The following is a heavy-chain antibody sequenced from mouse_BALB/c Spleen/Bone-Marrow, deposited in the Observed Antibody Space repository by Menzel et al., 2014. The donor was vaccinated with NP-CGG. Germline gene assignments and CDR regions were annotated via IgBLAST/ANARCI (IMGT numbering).Heavy chain of an antibody. J-gene: IGHJ4*01. V-gene: IGHV1S135*01. CDR2: IDPYNGGT. Sequence: EVQLQQSGPELVKPGASVKVSCKASGYAFTNYNMYWVRQSHGKSLEWIGYIDPYNGGTSYNQNFKGKATLTVGKSSSTAYMHLNSLTSEDSAVFYCARDYGNPYYAMDYWGQGTSVTVSS. D-gene: IGHD2-1*01. CDR3: ARDYGNPYYAMDY. CDR1: GYAFTNYN.